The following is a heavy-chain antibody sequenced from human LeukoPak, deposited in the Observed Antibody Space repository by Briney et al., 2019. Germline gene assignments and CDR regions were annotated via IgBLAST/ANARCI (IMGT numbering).Heavy chain of an antibody. CDR2: ISSSSSTI. Sequence: PGGSLRLSCAASGFTFSSYSMNWVRQAPGKGLEWVSYISSSSSTIYYADSVKGRFTISRDNAKNSLYLQMNSLRAEDTAVYYCARVGYDSSGYYELVDYWGQGTLVTVSS. CDR3: ARVGYDSSGYYELVDY. J-gene: IGHJ4*02. V-gene: IGHV3-48*01. D-gene: IGHD3-22*01. CDR1: GFTFSSYS.